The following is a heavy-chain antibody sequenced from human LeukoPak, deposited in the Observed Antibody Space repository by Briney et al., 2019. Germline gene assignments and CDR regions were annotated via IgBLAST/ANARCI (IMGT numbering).Heavy chain of an antibody. Sequence: PGGSLRLSCAASGFTFSSYEMNWVRQAPGKGLEWVSYISSSGSTIYYADSVKGRFTISRDNAKNSLYLQMNSLRAEDTAVYYCARDQAAAGRNWGQGTLLTVSS. D-gene: IGHD6-13*01. CDR3: ARDQAAAGRN. CDR2: ISSSGSTI. V-gene: IGHV3-48*03. CDR1: GFTFSSYE. J-gene: IGHJ4*02.